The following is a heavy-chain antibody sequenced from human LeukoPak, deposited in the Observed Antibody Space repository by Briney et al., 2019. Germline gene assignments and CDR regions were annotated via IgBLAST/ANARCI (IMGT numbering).Heavy chain of an antibody. J-gene: IGHJ4*02. Sequence: PSETLSLTCAVSGGSIRSSSYYWGWVRQPPGKGLEWIGSIYYSGTTYYNPSLKSRVTIYVDTSKNQFSLNLNSVTAADTAVYYCATQVGAARTYFDYWGQGTLVTVSS. V-gene: IGHV4-39*01. D-gene: IGHD6-6*01. CDR2: IYYSGTT. CDR3: ATQVGAARTYFDY. CDR1: GGSIRSSSYY.